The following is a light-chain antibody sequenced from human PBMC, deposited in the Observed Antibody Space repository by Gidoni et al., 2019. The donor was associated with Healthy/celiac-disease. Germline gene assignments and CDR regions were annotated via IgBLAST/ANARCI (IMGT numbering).Light chain of an antibody. CDR1: SSDVSGYNY. CDR2: DVS. Sequence: QSALTQPRSVSGSPGQSVTISCTGTSSDVSGYNYVPWYQQQPGKAPKLMIYDVSKRPSGVPDRFSGSKSGNTASLTISGLQAEDEADYYCCSYAGSYTWVFGGGTKLTVL. J-gene: IGLJ3*02. V-gene: IGLV2-11*01. CDR3: CSYAGSYTWV.